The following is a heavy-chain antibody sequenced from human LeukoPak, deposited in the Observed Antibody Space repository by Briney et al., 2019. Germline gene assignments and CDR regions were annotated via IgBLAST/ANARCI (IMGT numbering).Heavy chain of an antibody. J-gene: IGHJ6*02. CDR1: GASIDAAGYS. D-gene: IGHD4-17*01. CDR3: ARTFQAPSYGDSDSRTKYPYSMDV. CDR2: IYHGGRT. V-gene: IGHV4-30-2*01. Sequence: TSETLSLTCAVSGASIDAAGYSWNWIRQAPGKDLEWIGNIYHGGRTSYKSSLKSRVTISVDTSKNHFSLKLTSVTAADTAVYYCARTFQAPSYGDSDSRTKYPYSMDVWGQGTMVAVSS.